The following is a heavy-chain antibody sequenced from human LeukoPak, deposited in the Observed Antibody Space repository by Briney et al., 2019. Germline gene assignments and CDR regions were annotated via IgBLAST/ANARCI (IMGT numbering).Heavy chain of an antibody. CDR1: GYTFTGYY. V-gene: IGHV1-2*02. D-gene: IGHD1-26*01. Sequence: SVKVSCKASGYTFTGYYMHWVRQAPGQGLEWKGWINPNSGGTNYAQKFQGRVTMTRDTSISTAYMELSRLRSDDTAVYYCARGSGSYSYWYFDLWGRGTLVTVSS. J-gene: IGHJ2*01. CDR3: ARGSGSYSYWYFDL. CDR2: INPNSGGT.